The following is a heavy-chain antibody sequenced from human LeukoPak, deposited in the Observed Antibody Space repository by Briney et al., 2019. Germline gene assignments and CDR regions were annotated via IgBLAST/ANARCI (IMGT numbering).Heavy chain of an antibody. V-gene: IGHV3-33*08. J-gene: IGHJ4*02. CDR2: IWYDGSNK. CDR1: GFSFSNYG. CDR3: ARDHLLPWFGELFDY. Sequence: GGSLRLSCAASGFSFSNYGMHWVRQAPGKGLEWVAVIWYDGSNKYYADSVKGRFTISRDNSKNTLYLQMNSLRAEDTAVYYCARDHLLPWFGELFDYWGQGTLVTVSS. D-gene: IGHD3-10*01.